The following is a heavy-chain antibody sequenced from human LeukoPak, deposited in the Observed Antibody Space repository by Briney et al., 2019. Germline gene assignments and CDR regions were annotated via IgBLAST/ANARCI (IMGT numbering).Heavy chain of an antibody. J-gene: IGHJ3*02. CDR3: ARDATVAGAFDI. V-gene: IGHV1-18*01. D-gene: IGHD4-23*01. CDR1: GYTFTSYG. CDR2: VSAYNGNT. Sequence: RASVKVSCKASGYTFTSYGISWVRQAPGQGLEWMGWVSAYNGNTNYAQKLQGRVTMTTDTSTSTAYMELRSLRSDDTAVYYCARDATVAGAFDIWGQGTMVTVSS.